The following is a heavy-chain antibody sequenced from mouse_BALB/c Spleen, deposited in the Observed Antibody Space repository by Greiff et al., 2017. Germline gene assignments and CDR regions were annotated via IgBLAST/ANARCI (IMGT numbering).Heavy chain of an antibody. CDR1: GFTFTDYY. J-gene: IGHJ2*01. V-gene: IGHV7-3*02. CDR2: IRNKANGYTT. Sequence: EVQGVESGGSLVQPGGSLRLSCATSGFTFTDYYMSWVRQPPGKALEWLGFIRNKANGYTTEYSASVKGRFTISRDNSQSILYLQMNTLRAEDSATYYCARAIYYDPWFDYWGQGTTLTVSS. D-gene: IGHD2-4*01. CDR3: ARAIYYDPWFDY.